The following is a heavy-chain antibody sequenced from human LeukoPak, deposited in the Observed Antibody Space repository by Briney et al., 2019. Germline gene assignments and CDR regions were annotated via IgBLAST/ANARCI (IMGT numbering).Heavy chain of an antibody. Sequence: GASVKVSCKASGYTFTSYAMDWVRQAPGQGLEWTGWINTNTGNPTYAQGFTGRFVFSLDTSVSTAYLQISSLKAEDTAVYYCARESSKQWLNLYYYYYGMDVWGQGTTVTVSS. CDR3: ARESSKQWLNLYYYYYGMDV. CDR2: INTNTGNP. V-gene: IGHV7-4-1*02. J-gene: IGHJ6*02. CDR1: GYTFTSYA. D-gene: IGHD6-19*01.